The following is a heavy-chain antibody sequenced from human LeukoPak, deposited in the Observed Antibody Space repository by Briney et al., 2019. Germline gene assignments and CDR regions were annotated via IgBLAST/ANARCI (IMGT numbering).Heavy chain of an antibody. Sequence: GGSLRLSCAASGFTFSSYSMNWVRQAPGGGLEWVSTISSGGHYIFYTDSVKGRFPISRDDAKKSVYLHMTSLRPEDSAVYYCAKDWCIGTTCYGFDPWGQGTAVTVST. CDR2: ISSGGHYI. J-gene: IGHJ5*02. D-gene: IGHD2-2*01. V-gene: IGHV3-21*01. CDR1: GFTFSSYS. CDR3: AKDWCIGTTCYGFDP.